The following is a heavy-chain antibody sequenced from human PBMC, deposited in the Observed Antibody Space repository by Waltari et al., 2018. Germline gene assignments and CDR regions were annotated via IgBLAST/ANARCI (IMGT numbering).Heavy chain of an antibody. CDR2: IIPIFGTA. V-gene: IGHV1-69*01. CDR1: GGTFSSYA. CDR3: ARDTYSYGYVGDY. J-gene: IGHJ4*02. D-gene: IGHD5-18*01. Sequence: QEQLVQSGAEVKKPGSSVKVSCKASGGTFSSYAISWVRQAPGQGLEWMGAIIPIFGTANYAQKFQGRVTITEDESTSTAYMQLCSLRSDDTAVYYCARDTYSYGYVGDYWGQGTLVTVSS.